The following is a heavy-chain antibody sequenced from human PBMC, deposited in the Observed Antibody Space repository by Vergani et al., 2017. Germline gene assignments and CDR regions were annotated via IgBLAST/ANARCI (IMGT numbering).Heavy chain of an antibody. CDR1: GGSISSGDYY. CDR3: ARARTVVTGPDNWFDP. V-gene: IGHV4-30-4*08. D-gene: IGHD4-23*01. CDR2: IYYSGST. Sequence: QLQLQESGPGLVKPSQTLSLTCTVSGGSISSGDYYWSWIRQPPGKGLEWIGYIYYSGSTYYNPSLKSRVTISVDTSKNQFSLKLSSVTAADTAVYYCARARTVVTGPDNWFDPWGQGTLVTVSS. J-gene: IGHJ5*02.